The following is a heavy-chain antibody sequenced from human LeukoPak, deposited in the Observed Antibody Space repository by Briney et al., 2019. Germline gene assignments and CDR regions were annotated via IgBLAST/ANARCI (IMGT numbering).Heavy chain of an antibody. J-gene: IGHJ4*02. Sequence: GESLKISCKGSEYSFTSYWIGWVRQIPGKGLEWMGIIWPGDSETRYSPSFQGQVTISADQSISTAYLQWSSLKASDTALYYCARTGLNSRRLFFFAYWGQGSLVTVSS. V-gene: IGHV5-51*01. CDR1: EYSFTSYW. CDR2: IWPGDSET. CDR3: ARTGLNSRRLFFFAY. D-gene: IGHD3/OR15-3a*01.